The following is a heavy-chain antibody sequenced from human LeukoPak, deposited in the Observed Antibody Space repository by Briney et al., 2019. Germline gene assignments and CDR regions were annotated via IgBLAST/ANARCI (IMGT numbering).Heavy chain of an antibody. CDR2: ISGSGGST. Sequence: GGSLRLSCAASGFTFSSYAMSWVRQAPGKGLEWVSAISGSGGSTYYADSVKGRFTISRDNSKNTLYLQMNSLRAEDTAVYYCASQRKYCTNGVCYGWFDPWGQGALVTVSS. CDR3: ASQRKYCTNGVCYGWFDP. V-gene: IGHV3-23*01. CDR1: GFTFSSYA. J-gene: IGHJ5*02. D-gene: IGHD2-8*01.